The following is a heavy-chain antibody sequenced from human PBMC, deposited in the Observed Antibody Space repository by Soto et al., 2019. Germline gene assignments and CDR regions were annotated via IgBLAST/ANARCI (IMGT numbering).Heavy chain of an antibody. CDR1: GYTFSSYD. V-gene: IGHV1-8*01. D-gene: IGHD6-19*01. J-gene: IGHJ4*02. CDR2: LNPNSGDT. Sequence: QVQLVQSGAEVKKPGASVKVSCKASGYTFSSYDINWVRQATGQGLEWMGWLNPNSGDTGYAQKFQGRVTLTRNTSLNTAYIDLSSLPSDDTAVYYCATSGGGWYLYWGQGTLVTVSS. CDR3: ATSGGGWYLY.